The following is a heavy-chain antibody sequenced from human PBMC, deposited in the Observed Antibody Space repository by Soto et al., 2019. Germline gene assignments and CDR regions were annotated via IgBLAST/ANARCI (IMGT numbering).Heavy chain of an antibody. Sequence: EVQLVESGGGLVQPGGSLRLSCAASGFTLSNYWMHWVRQAPGKGPVWVSRIKSDGSTTTYADSVKGRFTISGDNAKNTLYLQMSSLRAEDTAVYYCARAQLPPDDAFDLWGQGTVVTVSS. CDR1: GFTLSNYW. CDR2: IKSDGSTT. V-gene: IGHV3-74*03. CDR3: ARAQLPPDDAFDL. J-gene: IGHJ3*01.